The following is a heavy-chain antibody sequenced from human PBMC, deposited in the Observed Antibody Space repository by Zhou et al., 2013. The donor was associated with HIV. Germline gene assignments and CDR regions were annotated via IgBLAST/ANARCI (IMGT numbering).Heavy chain of an antibody. CDR1: GGSISSLA. J-gene: IGHJ4*02. CDR2: TDPIFGRP. V-gene: IGHV1-69*05. D-gene: IGHD3-10*01. Sequence: VQLVQSGAEVKKPGSSVKVSCKASGGSISSLAVSWVRQAPGQGLEWVGVTDPIFGRPINAQKFQGRVTVSTDESTNTAYMELRSLTSEDTAFYYCAGGGYGSGGAFDYWGQGTLVTVSS. CDR3: AGGGYGSGGAFDY.